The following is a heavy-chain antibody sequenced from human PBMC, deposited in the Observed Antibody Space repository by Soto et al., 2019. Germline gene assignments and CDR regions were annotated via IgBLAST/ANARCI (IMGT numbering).Heavy chain of an antibody. D-gene: IGHD2-21*02. CDR3: AVFRQKTAVVTLKHLYFHYGLDV. Sequence: QEQLVQSGAEVKKPGASVKVSCKTSGYTFTDYDINWVRQATGQGLEWIGWMNPNSGETGYAQKFQGRATITADESTSTVFLELSSLNSEDTAVYYCAVFRQKTAVVTLKHLYFHYGLDVWGQGTTVTVSS. J-gene: IGHJ6*02. CDR1: GYTFTDYD. V-gene: IGHV1-8*01. CDR2: MNPNSGET.